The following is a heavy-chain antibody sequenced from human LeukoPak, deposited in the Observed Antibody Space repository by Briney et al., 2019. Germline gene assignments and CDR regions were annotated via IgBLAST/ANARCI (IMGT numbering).Heavy chain of an antibody. V-gene: IGHV3-23*01. CDR2: ISGSGGST. CDR3: AKGITAMATFYAFDI. Sequence: GGSLRLSCEASGFTFSNYAMSWVRQAPGKGLEWVAAISGSGGSTYYADSVKGRFTISRDNSKNTLYLKRNSLRVEDTAIYYCAKGITAMATFYAFDIWGQGTMVTVSS. CDR1: GFTFSNYA. D-gene: IGHD5-18*01. J-gene: IGHJ3*02.